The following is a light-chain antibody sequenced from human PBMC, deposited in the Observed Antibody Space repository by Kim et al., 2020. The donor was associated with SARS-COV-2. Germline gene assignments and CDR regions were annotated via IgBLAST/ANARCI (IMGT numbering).Light chain of an antibody. J-gene: IGLJ3*02. CDR1: SFNIGKSY. Sequence: QSVLTQPPSVSGTPGERVTISCSGSSFNIGKSYVYWYQQLPGTAPKLLIYRNDQRPSGVPDRFSGSKYGTSASLAIIGLRSEDEADYYCSAWDASRSVRLFGGGTKVTVL. V-gene: IGLV1-47*01. CDR2: RND. CDR3: SAWDASRSVRL.